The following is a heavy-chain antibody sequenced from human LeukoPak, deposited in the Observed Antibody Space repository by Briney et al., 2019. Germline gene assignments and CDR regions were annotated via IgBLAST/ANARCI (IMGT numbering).Heavy chain of an antibody. D-gene: IGHD5-18*01. CDR1: GFTFSSYG. V-gene: IGHV3-33*06. CDR3: AKGDSDTGIAMDAFDV. CDR2: IWYDGSNK. J-gene: IGHJ3*01. Sequence: GRSLRLSCAASGFTFSSYGMHWVRQAPGKGLEWVAIIWYDGSNKYYADSVKGRVIISRDNSKNTLYLQMNSLRAEDTAVYYCAKGDSDTGIAMDAFDVWGQGTMVTVSS.